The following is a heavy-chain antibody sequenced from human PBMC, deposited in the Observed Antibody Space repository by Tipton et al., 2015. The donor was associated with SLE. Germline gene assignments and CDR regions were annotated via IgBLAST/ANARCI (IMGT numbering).Heavy chain of an antibody. V-gene: IGHV4-59*08. J-gene: IGHJ4*02. D-gene: IGHD5-24*01. Sequence: TLSLTCTVSGGSISSYYWSWIRQPPGKGLEWIGYIYYSGSTNYNPSLKSRVTISVDTSKNQFSLKLSSVTAADTAVYYCAGAALQLWHDYWGQGTLVTVSS. CDR3: AGAALQLWHDY. CDR1: GGSISSYY. CDR2: IYYSGST.